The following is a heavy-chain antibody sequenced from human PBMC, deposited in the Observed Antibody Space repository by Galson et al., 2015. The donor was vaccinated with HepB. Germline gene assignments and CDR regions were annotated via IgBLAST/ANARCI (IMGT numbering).Heavy chain of an antibody. CDR2: ISSSSNYI. CDR1: GFTFSSYS. D-gene: IGHD2-15*01. CDR3: AAYRGCSGGSCHSLAVDY. J-gene: IGHJ4*02. V-gene: IGHV3-21*01. Sequence: SLRLSCAASGFTFSSYSMNWVRQAPGKGLEWVSSISSSSNYIYYADSVKGRFTISRDNAKNSLYLQMNSLRAEDTAVYYCAAYRGCSGGSCHSLAVDYWGQGTLVTVSS.